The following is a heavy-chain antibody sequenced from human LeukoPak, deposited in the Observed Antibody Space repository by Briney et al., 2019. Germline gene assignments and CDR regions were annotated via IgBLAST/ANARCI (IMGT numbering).Heavy chain of an antibody. D-gene: IGHD6-13*01. CDR3: ARHLGSSWYEGLDF. CDR2: IYYSGST. Sequence: SETLSLTCTVSGGSISSSRYYWRSIRQPAGKGLEWIGSIYYSGSTYYNPSLKSRVTISVDTSNNQFYLKLSSVTAADTAVYYCARHLGSSWYEGLDFWGQGTLVTVSS. V-gene: IGHV4-39*01. CDR1: GGSISSSRYY. J-gene: IGHJ4*02.